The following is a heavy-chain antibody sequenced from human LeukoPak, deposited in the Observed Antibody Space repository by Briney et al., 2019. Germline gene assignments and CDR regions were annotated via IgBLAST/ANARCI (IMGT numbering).Heavy chain of an antibody. CDR1: GFTFNAYA. CDR3: VRDTGSGCDFDY. D-gene: IGHD6-19*01. CDR2: VKGDGVTT. V-gene: IGHV3-43*02. J-gene: IGHJ4*02. Sequence: GGSLRLSCAASGFTFNAYAIHWVRQAPGKGLEWVSLVKGDGVTTDYANSVKGRFTVSRDNSKNSLYLQMSNLRAEDTALYYCVRDTGSGCDFDYWGQGTLVTGSS.